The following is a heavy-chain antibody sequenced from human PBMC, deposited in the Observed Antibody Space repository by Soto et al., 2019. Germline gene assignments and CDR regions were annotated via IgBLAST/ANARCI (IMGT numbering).Heavy chain of an antibody. Sequence: PGESLKISCKGSGYSFTSYWIGWVRQMPGKGLEWMGIIYPGDSDTRYSPSFQGQVTISADKSISTAYLQWSSLKASDTAMYYCARTIVVVPAAMWALNYYMDVWGKGTTVTVSS. J-gene: IGHJ6*03. CDR2: IYPGDSDT. CDR3: ARTIVVVPAAMWALNYYMDV. V-gene: IGHV5-51*01. CDR1: GYSFTSYW. D-gene: IGHD2-2*01.